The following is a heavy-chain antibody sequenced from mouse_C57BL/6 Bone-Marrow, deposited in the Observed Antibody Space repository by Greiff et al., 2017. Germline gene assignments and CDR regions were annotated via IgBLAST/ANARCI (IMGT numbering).Heavy chain of an antibody. J-gene: IGHJ2*01. V-gene: IGHV5-6*02. CDR3: ARHGGLRPLDY. Sequence: EVKLEESGGDLVKPGGSLKLSCAASGFTFSSYGMSWVRQTPDKRLEWVATISSGGSYTYYPDSVKGRFTISRDNAKNTLYLQMSSLKSEDTAMYYCARHGGLRPLDYWGQGTTLTVSS. CDR1: GFTFSSYG. CDR2: ISSGGSYT. D-gene: IGHD2-4*01.